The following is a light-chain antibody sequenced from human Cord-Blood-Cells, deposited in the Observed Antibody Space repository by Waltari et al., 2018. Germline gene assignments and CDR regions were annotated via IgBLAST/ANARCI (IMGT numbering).Light chain of an antibody. V-gene: IGKV3-11*01. CDR2: DAS. CDR3: QQRSNWPLT. J-gene: IGKJ4*01. CDR1: PSISTY. Sequence: EIVLTQSLATLSLSPGGRATLSCRASPSISTYLACYQQKPGQAPRLLIYDASNRATGIPARFSGSESGTDFTLTISSLEPEDFAVYYCQQRSNWPLTFGGGTKVEIK.